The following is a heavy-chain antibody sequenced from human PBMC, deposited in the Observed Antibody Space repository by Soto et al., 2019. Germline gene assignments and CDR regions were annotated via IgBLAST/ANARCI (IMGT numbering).Heavy chain of an antibody. Sequence: TLSLTCAVSGFSISSVYFWGWIRQPPGKGPEWLGSIYHSGTTYYNPSVKGRVTISVDTSKNQFSLKMSSVTAADTAVYYCARDSSGYYWFDPWGQGTLVTVSS. CDR2: IYHSGTT. D-gene: IGHD3-22*01. J-gene: IGHJ5*02. V-gene: IGHV4-38-2*02. CDR1: GFSISSVYF. CDR3: ARDSSGYYWFDP.